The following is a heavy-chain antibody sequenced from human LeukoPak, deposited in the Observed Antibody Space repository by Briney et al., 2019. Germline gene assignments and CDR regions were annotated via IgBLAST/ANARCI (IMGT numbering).Heavy chain of an antibody. CDR3: ARDRERAADLGY. CDR2: IYRGGST. J-gene: IGHJ4*02. Sequence: GGSLRLSCAASGFTVSSNYMSWVRQAPGKGLEWVSVIYRGGSTYYADSVKGRFTISRDNSKNTLYLQMNSLRAEDTAVYYCARDRERAADLGYWGQGTLVTVSS. V-gene: IGHV3-53*01. D-gene: IGHD6-13*01. CDR1: GFTVSSNY.